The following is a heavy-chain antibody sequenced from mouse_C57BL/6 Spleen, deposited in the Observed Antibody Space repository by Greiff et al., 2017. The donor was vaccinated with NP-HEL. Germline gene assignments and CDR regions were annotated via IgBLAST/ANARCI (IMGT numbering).Heavy chain of an antibody. J-gene: IGHJ2*01. CDR2: IYPGDGDT. V-gene: IGHV1-80*01. CDR3: ARRGAYYYGSSYGDYFDY. CDR1: GYAFSSYW. Sequence: VQLQQSGAELVKPGASVKISCKASGYAFSSYWMNWVKQRPGKGLEWIGQIYPGDGDTNYNGKFKGKATLTADKSSSTAYMQLSSLTSEDSAVYFCARRGAYYYGSSYGDYFDYWGQGTTLTVSS. D-gene: IGHD1-1*01.